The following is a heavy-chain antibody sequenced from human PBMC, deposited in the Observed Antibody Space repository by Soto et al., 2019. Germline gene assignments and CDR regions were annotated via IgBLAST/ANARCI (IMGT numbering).Heavy chain of an antibody. D-gene: IGHD3-22*01. CDR2: IIPIFGTA. V-gene: IGHV1-69*01. Sequence: QVQLVQSGAEVRKPGSSVRVSCKASGGSFNRHTISWVRQAPGQGLEWMGGIIPIFGTANHAQKFQGRVTIIADESTITVYMELSSLRYDDTAIYYCARGWGYDSTDYYYAYWGQGTLVIVSS. CDR3: ARGWGYDSTDYYYAY. CDR1: GGSFNRHT. J-gene: IGHJ4*02.